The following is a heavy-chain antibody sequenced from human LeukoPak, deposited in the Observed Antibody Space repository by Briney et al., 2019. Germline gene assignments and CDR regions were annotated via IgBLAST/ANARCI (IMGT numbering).Heavy chain of an antibody. D-gene: IGHD2-2*01. CDR1: GFTFSSYA. V-gene: IGHV3-23*01. CDR3: AKDVGRGDIVVVPAGFDP. CDR2: ISGSGGST. J-gene: IGHJ5*02. Sequence: GGSLRLSCAASGFTFSSYAMSWVRQAPGKGLEWVSAISGSGGSTYYADSVKGRFTISRDNSKNTLYLQMNSLRAEDTAVYYCAKDVGRGDIVVVPAGFDPWGQGTLVTVSS.